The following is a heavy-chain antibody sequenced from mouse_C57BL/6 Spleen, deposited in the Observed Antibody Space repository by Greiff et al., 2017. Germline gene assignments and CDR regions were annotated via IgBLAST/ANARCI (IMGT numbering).Heavy chain of an antibody. CDR1: GYTFTSYW. CDR2: IDPSDSYT. CDR3: ARRGYGNFYAMDY. J-gene: IGHJ4*01. V-gene: IGHV1-50*01. Sequence: VQLQQPGAELVKPGASVKLSCKASGYTFTSYWMQWVKQRPGQGLEWIGEIDPSDSYTNYNQKFKGKATLTVDTSSSTAYMQVGSLTSEDSAVYYCARRGYGNFYAMDYWGQGTSVTVSS. D-gene: IGHD2-1*01.